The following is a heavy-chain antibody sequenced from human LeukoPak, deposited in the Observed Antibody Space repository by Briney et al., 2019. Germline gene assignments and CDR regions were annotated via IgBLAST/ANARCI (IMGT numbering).Heavy chain of an antibody. V-gene: IGHV4-30-2*01. Sequence: SQALSLTCAVSGGSISSGGYSWSWIRQPPGKGLEWIGYIYHSGSTYYNPSLKSRVTISVDRSKNQFSLKLSPVTAADTAVYYCARGRLWVGATPHYGMDVWGQGTTVTVSS. CDR2: IYHSGST. CDR3: ARGRLWVGATPHYGMDV. CDR1: GGSISSGGYS. D-gene: IGHD1-26*01. J-gene: IGHJ6*02.